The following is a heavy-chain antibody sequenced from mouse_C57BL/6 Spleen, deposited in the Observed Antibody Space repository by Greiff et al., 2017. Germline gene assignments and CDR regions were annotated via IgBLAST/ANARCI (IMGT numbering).Heavy chain of an antibody. J-gene: IGHJ2*01. V-gene: IGHV1-81*01. Sequence: QVQLQQSGAELARPGASVKLSCKASGYTFTSYGISWVKQRPGQGLEWIGEVYPRSGYTYYNEKFKGKATLTADKSSSTAYMELRSLTSEVSAVYFCARGGLRPHFDCWGQGTTLTASS. CDR3: ARGGLRPHFDC. CDR1: GYTFTSYG. D-gene: IGHD3-3*01. CDR2: VYPRSGYT.